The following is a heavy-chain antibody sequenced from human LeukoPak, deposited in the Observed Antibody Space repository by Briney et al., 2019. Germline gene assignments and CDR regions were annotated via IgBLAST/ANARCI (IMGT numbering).Heavy chain of an antibody. Sequence: VASVKVSCKASGYTFTSYGISGVRQAPGQGLEWMGWLSDYNGNTNYAQKLQGRVTVTTDTSTSTAYMELRSLRSDDTAVYYCARVLGSGWSDNWFDPWGQGTLVTVSS. V-gene: IGHV1-18*01. D-gene: IGHD6-19*01. CDR1: GYTFTSYG. CDR2: LSDYNGNT. J-gene: IGHJ5*02. CDR3: ARVLGSGWSDNWFDP.